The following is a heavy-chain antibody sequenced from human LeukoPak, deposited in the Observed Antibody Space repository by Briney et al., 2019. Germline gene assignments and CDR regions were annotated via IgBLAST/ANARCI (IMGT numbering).Heavy chain of an antibody. CDR2: ISWDGGST. J-gene: IGHJ6*03. D-gene: IGHD2-2*01. Sequence: GGSLRLSCAASGFTFDDYAMHWVRQAPGKGLEWVSLISWDGGSTYYAASVKGRFTISRDNSKNSLYLQMNSLRAEGTALYYCAAGYCSSTSCSRDYYYYYYMDVWAREPWSPSP. V-gene: IGHV3-43D*03. CDR1: GFTFDDYA. CDR3: AAGYCSSTSCSRDYYYYYYMDV.